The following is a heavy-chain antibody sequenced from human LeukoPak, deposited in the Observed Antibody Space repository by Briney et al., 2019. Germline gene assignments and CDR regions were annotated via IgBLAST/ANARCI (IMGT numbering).Heavy chain of an antibody. D-gene: IGHD1-26*01. CDR2: IYTSGST. CDR1: GGSFSGYY. Sequence: PSETLSLTCAVYGGSFSGYYWSWIRQPAGKGLEWIGRIYTSGSTNYNPSLKSRVTMSVDTSKNQFSLKLSSVTAADTAVYYCARGLLGSYPIPFDYWGQGTLVTVSS. CDR3: ARGLLGSYPIPFDY. V-gene: IGHV4-59*10. J-gene: IGHJ4*02.